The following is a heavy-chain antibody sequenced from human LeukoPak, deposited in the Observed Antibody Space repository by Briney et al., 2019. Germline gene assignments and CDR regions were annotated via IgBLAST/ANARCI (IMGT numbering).Heavy chain of an antibody. V-gene: IGHV3-7*01. D-gene: IGHD6-19*01. CDR1: GFTFSRYW. CDR3: AGGAGWTSDI. CDR2: IKQDGSEK. Sequence: GGSLRLSCAASGFTFSRYWINWVRQAPGRGLEWLANIKQDGSEKYYVDSVKGRFTISRDNAQNLVYLQLNSLRADDTAVYYCAGGAGWTSDIWGQGTLVIVSS. J-gene: IGHJ3*02.